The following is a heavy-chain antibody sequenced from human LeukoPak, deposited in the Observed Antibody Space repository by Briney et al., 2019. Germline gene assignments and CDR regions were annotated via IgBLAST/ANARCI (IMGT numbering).Heavy chain of an antibody. V-gene: IGHV4-4*07. CDR3: ARIESGSYPSFDY. Sequence: SETLSLTCTVSGGSISSYYWSWIRQPAGKGLEWIGRIYSSGSTNYNPSLKTGVTMSVDTSKKQFSLKLSSVTAADTAMYYCARIESGSYPSFDYWGQGILVTVSS. CDR2: IYSSGST. D-gene: IGHD6-25*01. CDR1: GGSISSYY. J-gene: IGHJ4*02.